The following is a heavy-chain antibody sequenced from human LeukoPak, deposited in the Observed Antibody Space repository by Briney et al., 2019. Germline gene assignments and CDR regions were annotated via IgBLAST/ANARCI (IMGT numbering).Heavy chain of an antibody. Sequence: ASVTVSCKASGYTFTGYGISWVRQAPGQGLEWMGWISAYNGNTNYAQKLQGRVTMTTDTSTSTAYMELRSLRSDDTAVYYCARYCSGGSCYGLDYWGQGTLVTVSS. CDR2: ISAYNGNT. V-gene: IGHV1-18*01. J-gene: IGHJ4*02. CDR3: ARYCSGGSCYGLDY. D-gene: IGHD2-15*01. CDR1: GYTFTGYG.